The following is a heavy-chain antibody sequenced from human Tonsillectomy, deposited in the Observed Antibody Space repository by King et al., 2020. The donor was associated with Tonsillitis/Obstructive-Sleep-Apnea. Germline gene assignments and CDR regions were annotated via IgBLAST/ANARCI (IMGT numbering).Heavy chain of an antibody. CDR2: IEYSGST. J-gene: IGHJ3*02. CDR3: AREALDAFDI. CDR1: GGSISRYY. Sequence: QLQESGPGLVKPSETLSLTCTVSGGSISRYYWSWIRQPPGKGLEWIGYIEYSGSTNYNPSHKSRVTISVDTSKNQFSPKLSSVTLAVTSVSYCAREALDAFDIWGQGTMVTVSS. V-gene: IGHV4-59*01.